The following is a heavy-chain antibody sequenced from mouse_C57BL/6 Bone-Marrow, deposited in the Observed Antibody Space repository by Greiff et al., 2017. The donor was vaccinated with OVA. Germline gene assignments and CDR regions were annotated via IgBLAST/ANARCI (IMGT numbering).Heavy chain of an antibody. CDR1: GYTFTDYN. CDR2: INPNNGGT. D-gene: IGHD1-1*01. V-gene: IGHV1-22*01. CDR3: AAERYYDGSSPFDY. J-gene: IGHJ2*01. Sequence: EVQLQQSGPELVKPGASVKMSCKASGYTFTDYNMHWVKQSHGKSLEWIGYINPNNGGTSYNQKFKGKATLTVNKSSSTAYMELRSLTSEDSAVYYCAAERYYDGSSPFDYGGQGTTLTVSS.